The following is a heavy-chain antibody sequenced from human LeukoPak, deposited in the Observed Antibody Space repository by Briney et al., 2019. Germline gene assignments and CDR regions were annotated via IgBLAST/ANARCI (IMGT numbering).Heavy chain of an antibody. CDR2: INPNRGGT. CDR3: AREVGGSLHYDC. J-gene: IGHJ4*02. D-gene: IGHD2-15*01. CDR1: GYTFTGYF. V-gene: IGHV1-2*02. Sequence: ASVKVSCKASGYTFTGYFIHWVRQAPGQGLEWMEWINPNRGGTKYAQKFQGRVTMTRDTSISTAYMELSRLRSDDAAVYYCAREVGGSLHYDCWGQGTLVTVSS.